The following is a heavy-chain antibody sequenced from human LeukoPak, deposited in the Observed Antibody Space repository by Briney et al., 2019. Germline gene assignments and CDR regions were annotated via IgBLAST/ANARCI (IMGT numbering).Heavy chain of an antibody. D-gene: IGHD3-10*01. CDR2: IYYSGST. CDR1: GGSISNFY. J-gene: IGHJ4*02. V-gene: IGHV4-59*01. Sequence: PSETLSLTCTVSGGSISNFYWSWIRQPPGKGLEWIGYIYYSGSTNYNPSLKCRVTISVNTSKNQFSLKLSSVTAADTAVYYCARVAVPRVRGAEFDYWGQGTLVTVSS. CDR3: ARVAVPRVRGAEFDY.